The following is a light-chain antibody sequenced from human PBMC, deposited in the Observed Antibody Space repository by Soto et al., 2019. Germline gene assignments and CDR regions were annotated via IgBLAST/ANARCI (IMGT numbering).Light chain of an antibody. Sequence: EIVLTQSPGTLSLSPEERATLSCRASQRVSNSLVAWYQQKPGQAPRPLISAASSRATGVPDRFSGSGSGTDFTLTISSLEPEDFAVYYCQTYGDSLFTFGPGTKVETK. J-gene: IGKJ3*01. V-gene: IGKV3-20*01. CDR2: AAS. CDR3: QTYGDSLFT. CDR1: QRVSNSL.